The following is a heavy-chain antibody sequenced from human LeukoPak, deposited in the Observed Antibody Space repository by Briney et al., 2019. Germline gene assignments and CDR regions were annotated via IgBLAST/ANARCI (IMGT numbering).Heavy chain of an antibody. D-gene: IGHD2-2*01. V-gene: IGHV1-46*01. CDR1: GYTFTSYY. Sequence: GASVKVSCKASGYTFTSYYMHWVRQAPGQGLEWMGIINPSGGSTSYAQKFQGRVTMTRDTSTSTVYMELSSLRSEDTAVYYCARDGAEPPSNCSSTSCYVGWLDPCGQGTLVTVSS. J-gene: IGHJ5*02. CDR2: INPSGGST. CDR3: ARDGAEPPSNCSSTSCYVGWLDP.